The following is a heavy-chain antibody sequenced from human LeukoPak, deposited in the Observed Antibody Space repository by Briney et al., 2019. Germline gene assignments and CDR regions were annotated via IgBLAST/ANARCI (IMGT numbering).Heavy chain of an antibody. J-gene: IGHJ4*02. CDR2: INTKIGGT. V-gene: IGHV1-18*01. Sequence: ASVKVPCEASGYTLTYNNISWVRQAPGQGLEWMGWINTKIGGTNYAQKLQGRVTMTTDTSTNTAYMELRSLRSDDTAVYYCARGAFDYWGQGTLVTVSS. CDR1: GYTLTYNN. CDR3: ARGAFDY.